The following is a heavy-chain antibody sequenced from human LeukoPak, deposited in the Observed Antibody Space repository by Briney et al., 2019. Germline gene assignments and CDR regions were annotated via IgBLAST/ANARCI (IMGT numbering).Heavy chain of an antibody. CDR3: ATEGPTTWIQLWPPSY. J-gene: IGHJ4*02. D-gene: IGHD5-18*01. CDR2: ISGSGGST. V-gene: IGHV3-23*01. Sequence: GGSLRLSCAASGFTVSNNYMSWVRQAPGKGLEWVSAISGSGGSTYYADSVKGRFTISRDNSKNTLYLQMNSLRAEDTAVYYCATEGPTTWIQLWPPSYWGQGTLVTVSS. CDR1: GFTVSNNY.